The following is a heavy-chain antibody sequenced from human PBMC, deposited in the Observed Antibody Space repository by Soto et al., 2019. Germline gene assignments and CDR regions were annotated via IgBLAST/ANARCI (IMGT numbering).Heavy chain of an antibody. CDR2: ISYDGSNK. V-gene: IGHV3-30-3*01. CDR3: ARVAAGIAAAGIHYYYYVMDV. D-gene: IGHD6-13*01. Sequence: GGALTLSSAAAGFTFSSYAMHWIRQARSKGLEWVAVISYDGSNKYYADSVKGRFTFSRGNSKNTLYLQMNSLRAEDTAVYYCARVAAGIAAAGIHYYYYVMDVWGQGTTVTVSS. CDR1: GFTFSSYA. J-gene: IGHJ6*02.